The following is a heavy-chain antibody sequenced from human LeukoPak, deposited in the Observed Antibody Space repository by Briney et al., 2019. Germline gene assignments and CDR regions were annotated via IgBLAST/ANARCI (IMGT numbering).Heavy chain of an antibody. CDR3: AKENLLPAGGTLGS. Sequence: PGGSLRLSCAASGFTFSAFAMSWVRQDPGRGLEWVSSITGAGSAAYYPESVKGRFTISRDNSKNTLDLQMDSLRAEDTATYYCAKENLLPAGGTLGSWGQGTLVTVSS. V-gene: IGHV3-23*01. J-gene: IGHJ5*02. D-gene: IGHD6-13*01. CDR2: ITGAGSAA. CDR1: GFTFSAFA.